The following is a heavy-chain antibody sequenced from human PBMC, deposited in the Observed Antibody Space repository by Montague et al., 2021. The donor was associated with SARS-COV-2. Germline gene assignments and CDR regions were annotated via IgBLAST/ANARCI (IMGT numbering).Heavy chain of an antibody. CDR1: GYSISSGYY. D-gene: IGHD6-19*01. Sequence: SETLSLTCTVSGYSISSGYYWGWIRQPPGKGLEWIGSIYHSGSTYYNPSLKSRVTISVDTSKNQFSLKLSSVTAADTAVYYCARHPSYSSGWYDWFDPWGQGTLVTVSS. V-gene: IGHV4-38-2*02. CDR3: ARHPSYSSGWYDWFDP. CDR2: IYHSGST. J-gene: IGHJ5*02.